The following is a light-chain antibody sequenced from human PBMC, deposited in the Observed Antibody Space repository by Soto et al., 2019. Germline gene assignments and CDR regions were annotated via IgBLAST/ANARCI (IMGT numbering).Light chain of an antibody. V-gene: IGKV3-15*01. CDR2: GAS. CDR1: QSVSSN. CDR3: QQYNDWPKT. Sequence: EIVMTQSPATLSLSPGERATLSCRASQSVSSNLAWYQQKPGQAPRLLICGASTRATGIPARFSGSGSGTDFTLTIGGLQSEDFAVYYCQQYNDWPKTFGPGTKVDIK. J-gene: IGKJ1*01.